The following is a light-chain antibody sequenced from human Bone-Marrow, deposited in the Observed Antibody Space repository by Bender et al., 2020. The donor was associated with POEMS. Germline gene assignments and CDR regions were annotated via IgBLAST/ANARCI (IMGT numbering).Light chain of an antibody. J-gene: IGLJ2*01. CDR2: EST. CDR1: SSDVGNDDL. Sequence: QSALTEPASVSGSPGQSITISCTGTSSDVGNDDLVSWYQQHPGKAPKLMIFESTKRPSGISHRFSGSKSGNTASLTISGLQAEDEADYFCCSYAGSSTLVFGGGTKLTVL. CDR3: CSYAGSSTLV. V-gene: IGLV2-23*02.